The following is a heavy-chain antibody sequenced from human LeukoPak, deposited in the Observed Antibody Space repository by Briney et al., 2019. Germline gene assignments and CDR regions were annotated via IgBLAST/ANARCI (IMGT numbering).Heavy chain of an antibody. V-gene: IGHV3-30*18. D-gene: IGHD7-27*01. CDR1: GFTFSSYG. CDR2: ISYDGSNK. CDR3: AKGSGNWFDP. J-gene: IGHJ5*02. Sequence: PGRSLRLSCAASGFTFSSYGMHWVRQAPGKGLEWVAVISYDGSNKYYADSVKGRFTISRDNSKNTLYLQMNSLRAEDTAVYYCAKGSGNWFDPWGQGTLVTVSS.